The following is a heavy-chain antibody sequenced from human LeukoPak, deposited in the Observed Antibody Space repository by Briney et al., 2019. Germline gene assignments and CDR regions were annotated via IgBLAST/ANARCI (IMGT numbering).Heavy chain of an antibody. V-gene: IGHV4-59*08. Sequence: SETLSLTCTVSGGSISSYYRSWIRQPPGKGLEWIGYIYYSGSTNYNPSLKSRVTISVDTSKNQFSLKLSSVTAADTAVYYCARHLLRYDAFDIWGQGTMVTVSS. J-gene: IGHJ3*02. CDR1: GGSISSYY. CDR3: ARHLLRYDAFDI. D-gene: IGHD3-22*01. CDR2: IYYSGST.